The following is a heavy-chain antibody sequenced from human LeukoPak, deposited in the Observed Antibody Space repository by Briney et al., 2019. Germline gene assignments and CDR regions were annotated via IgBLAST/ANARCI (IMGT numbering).Heavy chain of an antibody. CDR3: ARGLYYDYVWGSPLNY. CDR1: GGSFSGYY. Sequence: PSETLSLTCAVYGGSFSGYYWSWIRQTPGKGLEWIGEINHSGITNYNPSLKSRVTISADTSKNQFSLKLSSVTAADTAVYYCARGLYYDYVWGSPLNYWGQGTLVTVSS. CDR2: INHSGIT. D-gene: IGHD3-16*01. V-gene: IGHV4-34*01. J-gene: IGHJ4*02.